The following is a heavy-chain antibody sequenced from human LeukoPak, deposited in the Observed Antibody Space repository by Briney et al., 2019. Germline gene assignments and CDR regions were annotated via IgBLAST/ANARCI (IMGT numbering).Heavy chain of an antibody. Sequence: ASVKVSCKASGYAFTGYNMHWVRQAPGQGLEWMGWINPNSGGTNYAQKFQGRVTMTRDTSISTAYMELSRLRSDDTAVYYCARFCSGGSCYSGFDYWGQGTLDTVSS. V-gene: IGHV1-2*02. CDR3: ARFCSGGSCYSGFDY. CDR2: INPNSGGT. D-gene: IGHD2-15*01. J-gene: IGHJ4*02. CDR1: GYAFTGYN.